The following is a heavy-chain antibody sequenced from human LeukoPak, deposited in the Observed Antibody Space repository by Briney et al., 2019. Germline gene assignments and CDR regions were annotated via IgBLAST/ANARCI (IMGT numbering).Heavy chain of an antibody. CDR1: GYRSNAYW. J-gene: IGHJ3*01. D-gene: IGHD3-22*01. CDR3: ARPNITSYYDSRGYDAFDV. CDR2: LYPDDSDT. V-gene: IGHV5-51*01. Sequence: GESLNISCKGSGYRSNAYWIAGVRQMPGKGLEWMGILYPDDSDTRYSPSFQGQVTISADKSVRTAYLQWSSLKASDTAMYYCARPNITSYYDSRGYDAFDVWGQGTMVTVSS.